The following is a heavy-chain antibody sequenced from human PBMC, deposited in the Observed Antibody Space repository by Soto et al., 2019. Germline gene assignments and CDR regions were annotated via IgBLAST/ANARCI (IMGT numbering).Heavy chain of an antibody. CDR3: ARLVAIPGYPGD. J-gene: IGHJ4*02. V-gene: IGHV1-69*12. D-gene: IGHD6-25*01. CDR2: IVPIVDTS. CDR1: GGTFSSYA. Sequence: QVQLVQSGAEVRQPASSVKVSCKTSGGTFSSYAISWVRQAPGQGLEWMGGIVPIVDTSTYAQKFQGSVTITENESTSTAYMELSILRSDDKAIYYCARLVAIPGYPGDWGQRTLVTVPS.